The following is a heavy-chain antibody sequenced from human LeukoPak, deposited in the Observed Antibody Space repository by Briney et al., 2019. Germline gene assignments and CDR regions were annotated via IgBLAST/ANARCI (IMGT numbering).Heavy chain of an antibody. J-gene: IGHJ4*02. CDR2: IYYSGST. V-gene: IGHV4-39*01. D-gene: IGHD5-18*01. Sequence: SETLSLTCTVSGGSISSSNYYWGWIRQPPGKGLEWIGTIYYSGSTYYNPSLKSRVTISVDTSKNQFSLKLSSVTAADTAVYYCARQGGYNYGYGYWGQGTLVTVSS. CDR1: GGSISSSNYY. CDR3: ARQGGYNYGYGY.